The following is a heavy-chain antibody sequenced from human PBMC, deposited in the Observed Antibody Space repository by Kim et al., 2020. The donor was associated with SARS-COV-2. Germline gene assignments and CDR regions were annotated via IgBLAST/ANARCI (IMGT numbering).Heavy chain of an antibody. D-gene: IGHD5-18*01. Sequence: SETLSLTCTASGGSISSGGYYWSWIRQHPGKGLEWIGYIYYSGSTYYNPSLKSRVTISVDTSKNQFSLKLSSVTAADTAVYYCARDSDTAMPFYGMDVWGQGTTVTVSS. CDR2: IYYSGST. J-gene: IGHJ6*02. CDR3: ARDSDTAMPFYGMDV. V-gene: IGHV4-31*03. CDR1: GGSISSGGYY.